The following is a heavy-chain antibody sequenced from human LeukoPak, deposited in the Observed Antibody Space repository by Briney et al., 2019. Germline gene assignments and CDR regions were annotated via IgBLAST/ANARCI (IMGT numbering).Heavy chain of an antibody. CDR1: GSTFNSYG. V-gene: IGHV3-30*02. CDR2: IRYDGSDK. CDR3: AKGSYYCSSSSCPQYYYYMDV. Sequence: GGSLRLSCAASGSTFNSYGMHWVRQAPGKGLEWVAFIRYDGSDKYYADSVKGRLTISRDNSKNTLYLQMSSLRAEDTAVYYCAKGSYYCSSSSCPQYYYYMDVWGKGTTVTVSS. J-gene: IGHJ6*03. D-gene: IGHD2-2*01.